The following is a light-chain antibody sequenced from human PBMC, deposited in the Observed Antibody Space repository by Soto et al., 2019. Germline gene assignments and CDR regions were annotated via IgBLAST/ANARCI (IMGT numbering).Light chain of an antibody. Sequence: DIVLTQSPGTLSLSPGARATLSCRASQSIPSNYLAWYQQKPGQAPRLLIHGASSRPTGIPDRFSGSGSGTYGTLTSSRLEHEDFAVYYGQLYGYSPPTYTFGLGTKLEIK. V-gene: IGKV3-20*01. CDR1: QSIPSNY. J-gene: IGKJ2*01. CDR3: QLYGYSPPTYT. CDR2: GAS.